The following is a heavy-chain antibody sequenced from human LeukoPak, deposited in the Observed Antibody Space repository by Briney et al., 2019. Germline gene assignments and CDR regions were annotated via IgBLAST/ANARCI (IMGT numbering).Heavy chain of an antibody. J-gene: IGHJ4*01. D-gene: IGHD1-1*01. CDR3: VRKMKTGSSSGDYDY. CDR2: ISTSSTYI. V-gene: IGHV3-21*06. CDR1: GFVFSGHT. Sequence: GGSLRLSCAASGFVFSGHTMNWVRQAPGRGMEWVSSISTSSTYIYYAGSVEGRFTISRDNPKNSLFLQMNSLRAEDTAIYYCVRKMKTGSSSGDYDYWGHGTLVTVSP.